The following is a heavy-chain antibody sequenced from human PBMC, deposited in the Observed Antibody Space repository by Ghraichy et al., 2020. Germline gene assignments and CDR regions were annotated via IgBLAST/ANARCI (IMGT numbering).Heavy chain of an antibody. D-gene: IGHD3-9*01. Sequence: SETLSLTCTVSGGSISSYYWSWIRQPPGKGLEWIGYIYYSGSTNYNPSLKSRVTISVDTSKNQFSLKLSSVTAADTAVYYCARLAAGDILTGYWGGNYYYYGMDVWGQGTTVTVSS. J-gene: IGHJ6*02. CDR2: IYYSGST. V-gene: IGHV4-59*08. CDR1: GGSISSYY. CDR3: ARLAAGDILTGYWGGNYYYYGMDV.